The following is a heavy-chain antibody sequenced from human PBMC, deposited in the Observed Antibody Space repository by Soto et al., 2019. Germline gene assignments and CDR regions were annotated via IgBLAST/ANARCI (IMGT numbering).Heavy chain of an antibody. Sequence: QITLKESGPTLVKPTQTLTLTCTFSGFSLTTSGVGVGWIRQPPGKALEWLALIYWDDDKRYSPSLKSRLTIIKVNSSNHVVMTMINIYPVVTATYFCEHRDGLEAFDSWGQGTLVTVSS. CDR3: EHRDGLEAFDS. V-gene: IGHV2-5*02. CDR2: IYWDDDK. D-gene: IGHD2-2*03. J-gene: IGHJ5*01. CDR1: GFSLTTSGVG.